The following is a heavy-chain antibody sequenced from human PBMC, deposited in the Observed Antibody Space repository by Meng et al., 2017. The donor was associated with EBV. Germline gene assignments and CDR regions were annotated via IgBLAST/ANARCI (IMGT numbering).Heavy chain of an antibody. V-gene: IGHV1-69*01. CDR3: ASESGRGYTPDY. D-gene: IGHD3-10*01. J-gene: IGHJ4*02. CDR1: GGPFRYYA. Sequence: VEWVPAAAEGKKPGSSVKVSCKTSGGPFRYYAISWVRQAPGQGLEWLGGFLPRLGAPNYAQKFHGRVKTTADESTSTHYMDLSSLRSEDTAIYFCASESGRGYTPDYWGQGTLVTVSS. CDR2: FLPRLGAP.